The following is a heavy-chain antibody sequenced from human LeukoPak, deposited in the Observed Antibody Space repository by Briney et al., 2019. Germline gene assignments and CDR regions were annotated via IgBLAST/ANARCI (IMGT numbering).Heavy chain of an antibody. V-gene: IGHV5-51*01. CDR1: GXSFTSYW. D-gene: IGHD7-27*01. Sequence: GESLKISCKGSGXSFTSYWIGWVCQMPGKGLEWMGIIYPGDSNTRYSPSFQGQVTISADKSISTAYLQWNSLRASDSAMYYCVRRSGVYGMDVWGQGTTVTVSS. CDR3: VRRSGVYGMDV. CDR2: IYPGDSNT. J-gene: IGHJ6*02.